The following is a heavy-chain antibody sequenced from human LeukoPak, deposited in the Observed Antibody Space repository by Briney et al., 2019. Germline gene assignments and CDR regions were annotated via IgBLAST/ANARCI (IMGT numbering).Heavy chain of an antibody. CDR2: ISWNSGSI. CDR3: SGSGAGDAFDI. D-gene: IGHD3-10*01. J-gene: IGHJ3*02. Sequence: QPGRSLRLSCAASGFTFSTYAMHWVRQAPGKGLEWVSGISWNSGSIGYADSVKGRFTISRDNAKNSLYLQMNSLRAEDTALYYCSGSGAGDAFDIWGQGTMVTVSS. V-gene: IGHV3-9*01. CDR1: GFTFSTYA.